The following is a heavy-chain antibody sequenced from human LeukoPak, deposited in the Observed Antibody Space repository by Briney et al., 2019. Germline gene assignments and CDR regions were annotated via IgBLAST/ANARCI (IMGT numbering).Heavy chain of an antibody. V-gene: IGHV3-30*02. CDR2: IRYDGSNK. CDR1: GFTFSSYG. CDR3: ARYDSDAFDI. D-gene: IGHD3-3*01. J-gene: IGHJ3*02. Sequence: GGSLRLSCAASGFTFSSYGMHWVGQAPGKGLEGVAFIRYDGSNKYYADSVKGRFTISRDNSKNTLYLQMNSLRAEDTAVYYCARYDSDAFDIWGQGTMVTVSS.